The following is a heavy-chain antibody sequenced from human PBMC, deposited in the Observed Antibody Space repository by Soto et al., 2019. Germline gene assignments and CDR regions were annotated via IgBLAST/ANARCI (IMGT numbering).Heavy chain of an antibody. V-gene: IGHV3-23*01. CDR2: ISGSGGST. CDR3: AKDQGVLLWFGELDY. J-gene: IGHJ4*02. CDR1: GFTFSSYA. D-gene: IGHD3-10*01. Sequence: GGSLRLSCAASGFTFSSYAMSWVRQAPGKGLEWVSAISGSGGSTYYADSVKGRFTISRDNSKNTLYLQMNSLRAEDTAVYYCAKDQGVLLWFGELDYWGQGTLVTVSS.